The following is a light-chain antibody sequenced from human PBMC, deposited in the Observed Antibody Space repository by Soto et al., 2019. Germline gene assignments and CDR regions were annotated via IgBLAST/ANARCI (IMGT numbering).Light chain of an antibody. CDR1: SSDVGNYNL. CDR3: FSYAGSNTYV. Sequence: QSALTQPASVSGSPGQSITISCTGTSSDVGNYNLVSWYQQHPGKAPKVMIYAGSNRPSGVSHRFSGFKSGNTASLTISGLQAEDEADYHCFSYAGSNTYVFGTGTKVTVL. V-gene: IGLV2-23*01. J-gene: IGLJ1*01. CDR2: AGS.